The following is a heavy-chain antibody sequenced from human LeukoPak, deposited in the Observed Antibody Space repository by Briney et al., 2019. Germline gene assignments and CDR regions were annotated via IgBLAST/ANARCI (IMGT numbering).Heavy chain of an antibody. CDR1: GYTFSGYY. Sequence: ASVKVSCKASGYTFSGYYMHWVRQAPGQGLEWMGWINPNSGGTNYAQKFQGRVTMTRDTSISTAYMELSRLRSDDTAVYYCATDQTPISMVAADHDAFDIWGQGTMVTVSS. V-gene: IGHV1-2*02. CDR2: INPNSGGT. D-gene: IGHD6-13*01. CDR3: ATDQTPISMVAADHDAFDI. J-gene: IGHJ3*02.